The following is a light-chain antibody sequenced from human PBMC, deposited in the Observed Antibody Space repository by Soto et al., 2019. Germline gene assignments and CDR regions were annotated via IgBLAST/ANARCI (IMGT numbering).Light chain of an antibody. J-gene: IGKJ4*01. Sequence: DIQMTQSPSSLSASLGDRVTITCRASQSIATYLNWYQQKPGKAPNLLIYAASSLQSGVPSRFSGGGSETTFTLTISSLQPEDFATYYCQHSYITPLTFGGWTKLEI. CDR1: QSIATY. CDR3: QHSYITPLT. V-gene: IGKV1-39*01. CDR2: AAS.